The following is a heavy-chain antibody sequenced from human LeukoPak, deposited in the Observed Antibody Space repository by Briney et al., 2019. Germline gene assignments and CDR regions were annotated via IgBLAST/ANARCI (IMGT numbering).Heavy chain of an antibody. CDR2: INPYTGDT. D-gene: IGHD2-2*01. V-gene: IGHV1-2*02. CDR3: TRDHCTSINCYEYNYYGMDV. Sequence: ASVKVSCKASGYSFTNYYIHWVRQAPGQGLEWMGWINPYTGDTNFEQKFQGRVTMARDTSINTAYMELSRLRSDDTAVYYCTRDHCTSINCYEYNYYGMDVWGQGTTVTVSS. CDR1: GYSFTNYY. J-gene: IGHJ6*02.